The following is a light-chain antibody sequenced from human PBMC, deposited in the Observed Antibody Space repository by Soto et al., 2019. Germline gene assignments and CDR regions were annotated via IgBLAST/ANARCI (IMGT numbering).Light chain of an antibody. CDR2: DAS. Sequence: EIVLTQSPATLSLSPGETATLSCRASQSVSSSLAWYHQKPGQTPRLLIYDASTRATGIPARFSGSGSGTDFTLTVSSLEPEDFAVYYCQQRSSWPLTFGGGTKVEIK. V-gene: IGKV3-11*01. J-gene: IGKJ4*01. CDR1: QSVSSS. CDR3: QQRSSWPLT.